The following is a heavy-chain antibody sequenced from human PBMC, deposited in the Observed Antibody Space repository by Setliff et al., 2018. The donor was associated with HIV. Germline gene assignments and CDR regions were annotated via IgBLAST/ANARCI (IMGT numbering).Heavy chain of an antibody. J-gene: IGHJ6*03. D-gene: IGHD3-22*01. CDR1: GGSISSGNYY. Sequence: TSETLSLTCTVSGGSISSGNYYWSWIRQHPGKGLEWIGYIYYSGGTYYNPSLKSRVTISVDTSKNQFSLKLSSVTAADTAVYYCAREAGYYDSSGPVGVPYYYYMDVWGKGTTVTVSS. CDR3: AREAGYYDSSGPVGVPYYYYMDV. V-gene: IGHV4-31*03. CDR2: IYYSGGT.